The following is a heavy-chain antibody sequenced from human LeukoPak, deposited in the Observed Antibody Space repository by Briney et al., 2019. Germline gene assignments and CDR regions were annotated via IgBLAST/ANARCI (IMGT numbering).Heavy chain of an antibody. Sequence: PSETLSLTCTVSGGSISSYYWSWIRQPPGKRLEWIGYIYYSGSTNYNPSLKSRVTISVDTSKNQFSLKLSSVTAADTAVYYCARAPDDYVDYWGQGTLVTVSS. D-gene: IGHD5-24*01. CDR2: IYYSGST. V-gene: IGHV4-59*01. J-gene: IGHJ4*02. CDR1: GGSISSYY. CDR3: ARAPDDYVDY.